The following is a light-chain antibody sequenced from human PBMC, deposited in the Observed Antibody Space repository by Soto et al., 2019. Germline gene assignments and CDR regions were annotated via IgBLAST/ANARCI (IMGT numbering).Light chain of an antibody. Sequence: QSVLTQPPSASGSPGQSVTISCTGTKNDIGVYDFVSWYQHHPGKAPRLIIYDVSRRPSGVPDRFSGSKSGNTASLTISGLQAEDEAVYYCCSYAGNKTVVFGGGTKVTVL. CDR1: KNDIGVYDF. V-gene: IGLV2-8*01. J-gene: IGLJ3*02. CDR3: CSYAGNKTVV. CDR2: DVS.